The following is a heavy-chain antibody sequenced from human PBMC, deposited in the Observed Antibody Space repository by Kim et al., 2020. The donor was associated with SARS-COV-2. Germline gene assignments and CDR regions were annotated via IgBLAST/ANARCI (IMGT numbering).Heavy chain of an antibody. D-gene: IGHD3-10*01. V-gene: IGHV3-21*01. CDR1: GFTFSSYS. J-gene: IGHJ4*02. Sequence: GGSLRLSCAASGFTFSSYSMNWVRQAPGKGLEWVSSISSSSSYIYYADSVKGRFTISRDNAKNSLYLQMNSLRAEDTAVYYCARAGFGELLYPEGISNVDYWGQGTLVTVSS. CDR3: ARAGFGELLYPEGISNVDY. CDR2: ISSSSSYI.